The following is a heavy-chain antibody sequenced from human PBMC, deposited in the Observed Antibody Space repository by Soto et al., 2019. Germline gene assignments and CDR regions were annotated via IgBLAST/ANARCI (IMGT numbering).Heavy chain of an antibody. CDR3: GGDGIAVAGNYYYGMAV. J-gene: IGHJ6*02. Sequence: SVKVSCKASGGTFSSYAISWVRQAPGQGLEWMGGIIPIFGTANYAQKFQGRVTITADESTSTAYMELSSLRSEDTAVYYCGGDGIAVAGNYYYGMAVGGQGTTAPVPS. V-gene: IGHV1-69*13. D-gene: IGHD6-19*01. CDR2: IIPIFGTA. CDR1: GGTFSSYA.